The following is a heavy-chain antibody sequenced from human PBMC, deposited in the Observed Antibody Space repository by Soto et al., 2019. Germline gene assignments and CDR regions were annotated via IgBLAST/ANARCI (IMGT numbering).Heavy chain of an antibody. V-gene: IGHV1-46*01. J-gene: IGHJ5*02. CDR2: INPSGGST. D-gene: IGHD6-6*01. CDR3: ARIRIAARRSTAGFDA. CDR1: GYTFTSNY. Sequence: AAALVSCTASGYTFTSNYTHLMLQPPGKGLEWMGIINPSGGSTSYAQKFQGRVIMTRATSTSTVYMELSSLRSEDTAVYYCARIRIAARRSTAGFDAWGQGTLVTVSS.